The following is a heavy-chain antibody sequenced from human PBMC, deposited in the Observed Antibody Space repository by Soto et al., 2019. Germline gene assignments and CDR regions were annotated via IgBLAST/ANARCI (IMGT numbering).Heavy chain of an antibody. CDR2: IYHSGST. CDR1: GGSISSGGYS. J-gene: IGHJ5*02. CDR3: AVCPDHLGWFDP. Sequence: SETLSLTCAVSGGSISSGGYSWSWIRQPPGQGLEWIGYIYHSGSTYYNPSLKSRVTISVDRSKNQFSLKLSSVTAADTAVYYCAVCPDHLGWFDPWGQGTLVTVSS. D-gene: IGHD3-16*01. V-gene: IGHV4-30-2*01.